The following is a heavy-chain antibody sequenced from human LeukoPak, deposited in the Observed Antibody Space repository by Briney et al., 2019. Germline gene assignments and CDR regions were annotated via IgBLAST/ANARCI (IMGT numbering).Heavy chain of an antibody. D-gene: IGHD3-22*01. CDR2: IYTSGST. V-gene: IGHV4-61*02. Sequence: KSSETLSLTCTVSGGSISSGSYYWSWIRQPAGKGLEWIGRIYTSGSTNYNPSLKSRVTISVDTSKNQFSLKLSSVTAADTAVSYWPKERLFTMIVVVINDVFDTGAKGQWSPSLQ. CDR1: GGSISSGSYY. CDR3: PKERLFTMIVVVINDVFDT. J-gene: IGHJ3*02.